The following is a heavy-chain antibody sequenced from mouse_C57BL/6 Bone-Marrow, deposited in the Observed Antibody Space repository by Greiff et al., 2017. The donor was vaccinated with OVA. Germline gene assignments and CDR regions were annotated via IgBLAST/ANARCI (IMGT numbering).Heavy chain of an antibody. D-gene: IGHD1-1*01. Sequence: QVQLQQSGAELVRPGTSVKVSCKASGYAFTNYLIEWVKQRPGQGLEWIGVINPGSGGTNYQEKFKGKATLTADKSSSTAYMQLSSLTSEDSAVYFCARSGADYYGSSYYYAMDYWGQGTSVTVSS. J-gene: IGHJ4*01. CDR2: INPGSGGT. V-gene: IGHV1-54*01. CDR3: ARSGADYYGSSYYYAMDY. CDR1: GYAFTNYL.